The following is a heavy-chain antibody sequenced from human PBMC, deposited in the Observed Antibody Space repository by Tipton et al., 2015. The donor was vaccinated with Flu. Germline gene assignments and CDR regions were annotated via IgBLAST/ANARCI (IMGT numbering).Heavy chain of an antibody. D-gene: IGHD1-1*01. Sequence: TLSLTCTVSGSSISSDYYWGWVRQPPGKGLEWIGSIYYSGTTYYNPSLKSRVTISVDSSKNEFSLTLASLTAADTAVYYCARDLWNDRRAYYYYGVDVWGQRTTVTVSS. V-gene: IGHV4-38-2*02. CDR1: GSSISSDYY. CDR2: IYYSGTT. J-gene: IGHJ6*02. CDR3: ARDLWNDRRAYYYYGVDV.